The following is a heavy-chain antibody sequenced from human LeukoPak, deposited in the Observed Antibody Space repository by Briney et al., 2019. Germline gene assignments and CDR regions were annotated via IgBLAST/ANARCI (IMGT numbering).Heavy chain of an antibody. CDR3: ARYYYDNSGYFDL. V-gene: IGHV4-30-2*01. CDR2: IYHSGST. D-gene: IGHD3-22*01. CDR1: GGSISSGGYY. J-gene: IGHJ4*02. Sequence: PSETLSLTCTVSGGSISSGGYYWSWIRQPPGKGLEWIGYIYHSGSTNYNPSLKSRVTISVDKSKNQFSLKLSSVTAADTAVYYCARYYYDNSGYFDLWGQGSLVTVSS.